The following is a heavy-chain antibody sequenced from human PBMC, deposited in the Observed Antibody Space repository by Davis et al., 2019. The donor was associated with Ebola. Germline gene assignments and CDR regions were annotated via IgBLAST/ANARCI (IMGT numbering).Heavy chain of an antibody. CDR1: GFTFSSYS. D-gene: IGHD4-17*01. CDR2: ISSSSSYI. CDR3: ARTVKPRHYYGMDV. V-gene: IGHV3-21*05. Sequence: GESLKISCAASGFTFSSYSMNWVRQAPGKGLEWVSYISSSSSYIYYADSVKGRFTISRDNAKNSLYLQMNSLRAEDTAVYYCARTVKPRHYYGMDVWGQGTTVTVSS. J-gene: IGHJ6*02.